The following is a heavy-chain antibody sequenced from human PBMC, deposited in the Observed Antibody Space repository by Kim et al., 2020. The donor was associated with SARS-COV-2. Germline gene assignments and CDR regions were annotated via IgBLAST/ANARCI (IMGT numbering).Heavy chain of an antibody. CDR1: GFTFSSYG. J-gene: IGHJ3*02. Sequence: WGSLRLSCAASGFTFSSYGMHWVRQAPGKGLEWVAVISYDGSNKYYADSVKGRFTISRDNSKNTLYLQMNSLRAEDTAVYYCAKGARARYYYGSGSYPAFDIWGQGTMVTVSS. CDR3: AKGARARYYYGSGSYPAFDI. D-gene: IGHD3-10*01. CDR2: ISYDGSNK. V-gene: IGHV3-30*18.